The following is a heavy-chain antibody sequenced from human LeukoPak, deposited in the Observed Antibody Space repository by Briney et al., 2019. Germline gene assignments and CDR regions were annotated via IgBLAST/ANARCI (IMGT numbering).Heavy chain of an antibody. J-gene: IGHJ4*02. Sequence: SETLSFTCTVSGASISSSSYFWGWIRQPPGKGLEWIGSFYYSGSTYYNPSLKSRVTISVDTSKNQFSLKLSSVTAADTSVYSCAGQAYGSGWYPFFDHWGQGALVTVSS. CDR3: AGQAYGSGWYPFFDH. CDR1: GASISSSSYF. CDR2: FYYSGST. V-gene: IGHV4-39*01. D-gene: IGHD6-19*01.